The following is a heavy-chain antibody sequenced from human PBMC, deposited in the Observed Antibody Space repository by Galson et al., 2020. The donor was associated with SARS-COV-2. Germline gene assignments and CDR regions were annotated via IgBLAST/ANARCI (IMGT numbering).Heavy chain of an antibody. J-gene: IGHJ4*02. CDR2: INPKSGGT. CDR1: GYIFTDYY. D-gene: IGHD7-27*01. Sequence: ASVKVSCKASGYIFTDYYMDWVRQAPGQGLEWMGRINPKSGGTNYAQKFQGRVTMTRDTSISTAYMEVSRLRSDDTAVYYCATLTGDESDYFDYWGQGTLVIVSS. V-gene: IGHV1-2*06. CDR3: ATLTGDESDYFDY.